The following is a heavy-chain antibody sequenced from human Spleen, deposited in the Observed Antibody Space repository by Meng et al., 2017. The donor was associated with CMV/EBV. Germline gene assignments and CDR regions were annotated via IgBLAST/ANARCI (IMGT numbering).Heavy chain of an antibody. V-gene: IGHV4-31*03. CDR1: GGSISSGGYY. D-gene: IGHD1-26*01. CDR3: ARESGSYSNFDY. Sequence: PVSGGSISSGGYYWSWIRQHPGKGLEWIGYIYYSGSTYYNPSLKSRVTISVDTSKNQFSLKLSSVTAADTAVYYCARESGSYSNFDYWGQGTLVTVSS. CDR2: IYYSGST. J-gene: IGHJ4*02.